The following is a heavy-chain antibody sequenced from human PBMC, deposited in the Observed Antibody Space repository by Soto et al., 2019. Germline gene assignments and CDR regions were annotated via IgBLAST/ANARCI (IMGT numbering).Heavy chain of an antibody. D-gene: IGHD3-3*01. CDR3: ARGVPFGHYSMDV. CDR2: IKHSGST. CDR1: DGSFTGFH. Sequence: SETLSLTCAVYDGSFTGFHWTWTRRPPGKGLEWIGEIKHSGSTNYNPSLTRRVTISVDTSKNQFSLKLNSVTAADTAVYYCARGVPFGHYSMDVWGQGTTVTVSS. V-gene: IGHV4-34*01. J-gene: IGHJ6*02.